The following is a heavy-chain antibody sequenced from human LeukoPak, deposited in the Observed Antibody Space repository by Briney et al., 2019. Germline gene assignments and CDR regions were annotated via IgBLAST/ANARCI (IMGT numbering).Heavy chain of an antibody. CDR1: GFTFSSYA. CDR2: ISSNGGST. V-gene: IGHV3-64*01. J-gene: IGHJ3*02. Sequence: GGSLRLSCAASGFTFSSYAMHWVRQAPGKGLEYVSAISSNGGSTYYANSVKGIFTISRDNSKNTLYLQMGSLRAEDMAVYYCARGNDYDAFDIWGQGTMVTVSS. D-gene: IGHD4-11*01. CDR3: ARGNDYDAFDI.